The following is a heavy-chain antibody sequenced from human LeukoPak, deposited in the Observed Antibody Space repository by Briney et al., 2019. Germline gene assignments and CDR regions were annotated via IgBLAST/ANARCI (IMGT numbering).Heavy chain of an antibody. V-gene: IGHV4-30-2*01. Sequence: PSETLSLTCTVSGGSISSGGYYWSWIRQPPGKGLEWIGYIYHSGSTYYNPSLKSRVTISVDRSKNQFSLKLSSVTAADTAVYYCARGWSGSYYEDYYFDYWGQGTLVTVSS. CDR2: IYHSGST. D-gene: IGHD1-26*01. J-gene: IGHJ4*02. CDR1: GGSISSGGYY. CDR3: ARGWSGSYYEDYYFDY.